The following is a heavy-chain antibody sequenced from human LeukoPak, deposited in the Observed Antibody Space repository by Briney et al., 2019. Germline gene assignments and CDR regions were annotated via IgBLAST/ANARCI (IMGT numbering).Heavy chain of an antibody. J-gene: IGHJ4*02. D-gene: IGHD3-16*01. Sequence: GGSLGLSCAASGFTFSSYAMSWVRQAPGKGLEWVSAISGSGGSTYYADSVKGRFTISGDNSKNTLYLQMNSLRAEDTAVYYCAKDREFGVILDWGQGTLVTVSS. V-gene: IGHV3-23*01. CDR1: GFTFSSYA. CDR2: ISGSGGST. CDR3: AKDREFGVILD.